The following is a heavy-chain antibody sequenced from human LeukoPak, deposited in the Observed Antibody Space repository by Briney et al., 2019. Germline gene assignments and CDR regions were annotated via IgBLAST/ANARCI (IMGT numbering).Heavy chain of an antibody. J-gene: IGHJ5*02. D-gene: IGHD4-11*01. V-gene: IGHV1-69*04. Sequence: SVRVSCKVSGGTFGTYAFNWVRQAPGQGLEWMGRVIPVVGVTNYAQTFQGRVTITADKSTNTAYMELGSLRSEDTAVYYCARGSGRSNTWGQGTLVTVSS. CDR2: VIPVVGVT. CDR1: GGTFGTYA. CDR3: ARGSGRSNT.